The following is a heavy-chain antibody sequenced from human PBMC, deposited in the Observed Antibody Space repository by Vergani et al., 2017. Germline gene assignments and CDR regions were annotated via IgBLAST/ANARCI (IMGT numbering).Heavy chain of an antibody. Sequence: QVQLVESGGGVVQPGRSLRLSCAASGFTFSSYGMHWVRQAPGKGLEWVAVIWYDGSNKYYADSVKGRFTISRDNSKNTLYLQMNSLRAEDTAVYYCARDLSLRNTVVTHAGKPNYYYYGMDVWGQGTTVTVSS. CDR2: IWYDGSNK. CDR1: GFTFSSYG. CDR3: ARDLSLRNTVVTHAGKPNYYYYGMDV. V-gene: IGHV3-33*01. J-gene: IGHJ6*02. D-gene: IGHD4-23*01.